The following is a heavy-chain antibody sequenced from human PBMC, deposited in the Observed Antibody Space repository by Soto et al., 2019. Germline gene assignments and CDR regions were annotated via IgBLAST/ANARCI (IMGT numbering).Heavy chain of an antibody. CDR2: IYYSGST. V-gene: IGHV4-61*08. Sequence: PAETLSLTCAVSGDSISSGGYYWSWIRQPPGKGLEWIGYIYYSGSTNYNPSLKSRVTISVDTSKNQFSLKLSSVTAADTAVYYCARETTMWGFDPWGQGTLVTVSS. J-gene: IGHJ5*02. CDR3: ARETTMWGFDP. CDR1: GDSISSGGYY. D-gene: IGHD3-10*02.